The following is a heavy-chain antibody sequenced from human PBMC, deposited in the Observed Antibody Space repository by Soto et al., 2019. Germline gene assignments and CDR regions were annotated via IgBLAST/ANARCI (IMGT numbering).Heavy chain of an antibody. Sequence: SEPLSLTCAVYGGSVSGDFWNWVRDAPGKGLEWIGYIYYSGTTNYNPSLKSRVTIAVDTSKNQFSLRLSSVTAADTAVYFCARGGRSYYDGMDVWGQGTTVTVSS. CDR2: IYYSGTT. CDR3: ARGGRSYYDGMDV. CDR1: GGSVSGDF. J-gene: IGHJ6*02. V-gene: IGHV4-59*02.